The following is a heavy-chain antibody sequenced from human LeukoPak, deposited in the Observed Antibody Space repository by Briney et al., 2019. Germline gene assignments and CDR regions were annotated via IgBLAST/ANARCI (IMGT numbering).Heavy chain of an antibody. CDR3: AIQPANTGALAI. J-gene: IGHJ3*02. Sequence: PSETLSLTCSVAGGSINSYYWSWNRQAPGKGLEWIGYIFYTGGEINYNRSLKSRLTISVDTSKNQFSLMLTSVTAADTAVYYCAIQPANTGALAIWPTGSMVTVS. CDR2: IFYTGGEI. V-gene: IGHV4-59*08. CDR1: GGSINSYY.